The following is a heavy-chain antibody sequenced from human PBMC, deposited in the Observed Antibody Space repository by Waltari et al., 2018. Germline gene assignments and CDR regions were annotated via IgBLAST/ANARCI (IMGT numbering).Heavy chain of an antibody. CDR1: GFTFSSYW. D-gene: IGHD6-19*01. Sequence: EVQLVESGGGLVQPGGSLRLSCAASGFTFSSYWMSWVRQAPGKGLEWVANIKQDGSEKYYVDSVKGRFTMSRDNAKNSLYLQMNSLRAEDTAVYYCARVWGRGSSGLYYFDYWGQGTLVTVSS. J-gene: IGHJ4*02. V-gene: IGHV3-7*01. CDR3: ARVWGRGSSGLYYFDY. CDR2: IKQDGSEK.